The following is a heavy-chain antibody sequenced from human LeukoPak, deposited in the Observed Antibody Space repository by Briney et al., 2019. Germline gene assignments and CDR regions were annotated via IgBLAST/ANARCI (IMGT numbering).Heavy chain of an antibody. CDR1: GLTFSNAW. CDR3: TTPLGPTVTTWVDY. D-gene: IGHD4-17*01. Sequence: VGSLRLSCAASGLTFSNAWMSWVCQAPGEGLEWVGRIKSKTDGGTTDYAAPVKGRFTISRDDSKNTLYLQMNSLKTEDTAVYYCTTPLGPTVTTWVDYWGQGTLVTVSS. J-gene: IGHJ4*02. CDR2: IKSKTDGGTT. V-gene: IGHV3-15*01.